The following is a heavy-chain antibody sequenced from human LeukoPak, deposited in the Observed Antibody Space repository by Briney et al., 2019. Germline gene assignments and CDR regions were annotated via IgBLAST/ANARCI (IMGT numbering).Heavy chain of an antibody. Sequence: SETLSLTCTVSGGSISSSSYYWSWIRQPAGKGLEWIGRIYTSGSTNYNPSLKSRVTMSVDTSKNQFSLKLSSVTAADTAVYYCARVGITGTTSYYYMDVWGKGTTVTISS. CDR3: ARVGITGTTSYYYMDV. V-gene: IGHV4-61*02. CDR1: GGSISSSSYY. CDR2: IYTSGST. J-gene: IGHJ6*03. D-gene: IGHD1-20*01.